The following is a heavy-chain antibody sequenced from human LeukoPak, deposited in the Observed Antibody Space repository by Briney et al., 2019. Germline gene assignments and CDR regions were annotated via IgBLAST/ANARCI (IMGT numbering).Heavy chain of an antibody. J-gene: IGHJ6*03. V-gene: IGHV3-49*04. CDR1: GFTFGDYA. CDR2: IRSKAYGGTT. D-gene: IGHD5-18*01. Sequence: PGGSLRLSCTASGFTFGDYAMSWVRQAPGKGLEWVGFIRSKAYGGTTEYAASVKGRFTTSRDDSTSIAYMQMNSLKTKDISVYYCTREDIFPSQTGYCYGRYYYYYYVGVWGKGATVTVS. CDR3: TREDIFPSQTGYCYGRYYYYYYVGV.